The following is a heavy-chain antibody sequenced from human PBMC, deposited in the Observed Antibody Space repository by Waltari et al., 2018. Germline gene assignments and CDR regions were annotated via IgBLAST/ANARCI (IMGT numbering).Heavy chain of an antibody. Sequence: VRQAPGQGLEWMGGIIPVFGTANYAQKFRGRVTITADESTSTVYMEVRSLTSEDTAVYYCARIKESGRSRMGPFDYWGQGTLVTVSS. D-gene: IGHD1-26*01. J-gene: IGHJ4*02. CDR2: IIPVFGTA. CDR3: ARIKESGRSRMGPFDY. V-gene: IGHV1-69*01.